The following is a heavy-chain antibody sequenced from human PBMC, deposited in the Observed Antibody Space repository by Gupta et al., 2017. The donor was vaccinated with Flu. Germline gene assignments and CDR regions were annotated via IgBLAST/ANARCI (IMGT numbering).Heavy chain of an antibody. CDR2: INPITGDT. CDR3: ARDLRYYSDPSCHIGYYYYGMDV. D-gene: IGHD2-2*02. J-gene: IGHJ6*02. V-gene: IGHV1-2*02. Sequence: QAPGQGLEWMGWINPITGDTKYAEKFQGRVSMTRDTSTSTAYMELGRLKSDDTAVYYCARDLRYYSDPSCHIGYYYYGMDVWGQGTTVTVSS.